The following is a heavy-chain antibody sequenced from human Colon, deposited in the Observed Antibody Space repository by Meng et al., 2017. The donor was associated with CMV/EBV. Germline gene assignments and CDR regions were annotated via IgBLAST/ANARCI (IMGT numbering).Heavy chain of an antibody. CDR1: GGTFSSYA. CDR2: IIPILGTA. J-gene: IGHJ5*02. V-gene: IGHV1-69*05. CDR3: ARDYGSGTQRWFDP. D-gene: IGHD3-10*01. Sequence: KASGGTFSSYAISWVRQAPGQGLEWMGGIIPILGTANYAQKFQGRVTITTDESTSTAYMELSSLRSEDTAVYYCARDYGSGTQRWFDPWGQGTLVTVSS.